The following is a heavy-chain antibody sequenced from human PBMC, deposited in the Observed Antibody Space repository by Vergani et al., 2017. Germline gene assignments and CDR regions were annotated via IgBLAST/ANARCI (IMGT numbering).Heavy chain of an antibody. CDR1: GYTFTSYA. CDR3: ARNLFEPYSSGWYAIDY. V-gene: IGHV1-3*01. Sequence: QVQLVQSGAEVKKPGASVKGSCKASGYTFTSYAMHWVRQAPGQRLEWMGWINAGNGNTKYSQKFQGRVTMTTDTSTSTAYMELRSLRSDDTAVYYCARNLFEPYSSGWYAIDYWGQGTLVTVSS. CDR2: INAGNGNT. J-gene: IGHJ4*02. D-gene: IGHD6-19*01.